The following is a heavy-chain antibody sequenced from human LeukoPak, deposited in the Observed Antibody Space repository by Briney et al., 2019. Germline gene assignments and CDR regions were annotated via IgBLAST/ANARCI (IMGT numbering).Heavy chain of an antibody. D-gene: IGHD1/OR15-1a*01. CDR2: ISGSGGST. J-gene: IGHJ4*02. V-gene: IGHV3-23*01. CDR3: AKVLGITGTTGFDY. Sequence: GGSLRLSXAASGFTFSSYAMSWVRQAPGKGLEWVSAISGSGGSTYYADSVKGRFTISRDNSKNTLYLQMNSLRAEDTAVYYCAKVLGITGTTGFDYWGQGTLVTVSS. CDR1: GFTFSSYA.